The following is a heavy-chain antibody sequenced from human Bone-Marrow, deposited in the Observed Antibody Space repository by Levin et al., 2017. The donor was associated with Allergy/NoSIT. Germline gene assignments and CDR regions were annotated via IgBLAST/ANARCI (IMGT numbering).Heavy chain of an antibody. D-gene: IGHD3-9*01. V-gene: IGHV3-20*04. Sequence: ASETLSLTCVGSGFMFDDYGMSWVRQVPGKGLEWVAGLNWDGGKTSYADSVKGRFTISRDNAKNCLFLQMDSLRDEDTALYYCARDYKRGYVDYNIVWGGFDVWGQGTVVTVSS. CDR3: ARDYKRGYVDYNIVWGGFDV. CDR1: GFMFDDYG. CDR2: LNWDGGKT. J-gene: IGHJ3*01.